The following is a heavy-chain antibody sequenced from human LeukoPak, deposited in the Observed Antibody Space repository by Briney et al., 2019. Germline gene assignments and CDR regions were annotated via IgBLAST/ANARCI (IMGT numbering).Heavy chain of an antibody. Sequence: SVKVSCKASGGTFSSYAISWVRQAPGQGLEWMGGIIPIFGTANYAQKFQGRVTITADKSTSIAYMELSSLRSEDTAVYYCARGGYYYDSSGYYYFDYWGQGTLVTVSS. CDR2: IIPIFGTA. D-gene: IGHD3-22*01. CDR3: ARGGYYYDSSGYYYFDY. CDR1: GGTFSSYA. J-gene: IGHJ4*02. V-gene: IGHV1-69*06.